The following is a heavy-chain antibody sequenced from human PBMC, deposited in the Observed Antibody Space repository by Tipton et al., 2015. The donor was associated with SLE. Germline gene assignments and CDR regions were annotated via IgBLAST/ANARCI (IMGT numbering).Heavy chain of an antibody. CDR2: IYYSGST. Sequence: TLSLTCTVSGGSISSYYWSWIRQPPGKGLEWIGYIYYSGSTNYNPSLKSRVTISVDTSKNQFSLKLSSVTAADTAVYYCARLDYYDSRGSYFDYWGQGTLVTVSS. J-gene: IGHJ4*02. CDR3: ARLDYYDSRGSYFDY. CDR1: GGSISSYY. D-gene: IGHD3-22*01. V-gene: IGHV4-59*01.